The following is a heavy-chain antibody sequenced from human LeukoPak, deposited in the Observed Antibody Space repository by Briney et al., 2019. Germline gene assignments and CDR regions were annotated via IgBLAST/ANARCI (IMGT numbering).Heavy chain of an antibody. CDR1: GFTFSSYA. CDR2: ISYGGRNK. V-gene: IGHV3-30-3*01. Sequence: GGSLRLSCAASGFTFSSYAMLWVRQAPGKGLEWVAVISYGGRNKYYADSVKGRFTISRDNSKNTLYLQMNSLRAEDTAVYYCAREMAAAGRIDAFDIWGQGTMGTVSS. J-gene: IGHJ3*02. D-gene: IGHD6-13*01. CDR3: AREMAAAGRIDAFDI.